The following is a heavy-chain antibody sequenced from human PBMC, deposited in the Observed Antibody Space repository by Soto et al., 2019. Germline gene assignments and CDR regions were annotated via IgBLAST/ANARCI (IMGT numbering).Heavy chain of an antibody. J-gene: IGHJ3*02. V-gene: IGHV4-34*01. CDR2: INHSGST. CDR1: GGSFSCYY. Sequence: SETLSLTCAVYGGSFSCYYWSWIRQPPGKGLEWIGEINHSGSTNYNPSLKSRVTISVDTSKNQFSLKLSSVTAADTAVYYCARADGYCSGGSCYGAFDIWGQGTMVTVSS. D-gene: IGHD2-15*01. CDR3: ARADGYCSGGSCYGAFDI.